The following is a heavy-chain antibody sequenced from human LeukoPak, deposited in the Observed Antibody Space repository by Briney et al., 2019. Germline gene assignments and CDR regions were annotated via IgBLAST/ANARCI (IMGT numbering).Heavy chain of an antibody. CDR1: GYTFTSYG. CDR3: ARGRGSGHKENWFDP. D-gene: IGHD6-19*01. J-gene: IGHJ5*02. CDR2: ISAYNGNT. Sequence: GASVKVSCKASGYTFTSYGISWGRQAPGQGLEWMGWISAYNGNTNYAQKLQGRVTMTRNTSISTAYMELSSLKSEDTAVYYCARGRGSGHKENWFDPWGQGTLVTVSS. V-gene: IGHV1-18*01.